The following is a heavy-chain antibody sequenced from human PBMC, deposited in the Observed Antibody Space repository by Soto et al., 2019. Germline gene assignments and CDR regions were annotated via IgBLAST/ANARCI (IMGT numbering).Heavy chain of an antibody. D-gene: IGHD2-15*01. CDR2: IWYDGSNK. CDR1: GFTFSSYG. V-gene: IGHV3-33*01. CDR3: ARDRIADNCFDP. J-gene: IGHJ5*02. Sequence: QVQLVESGGGVVQPGRSLRLSCAASGFTFSSYGMHWVRQAPGKGLEWVAVIWYDGSNKYYADSVKGRFTISRDNSKNTLYLQMSSLSADDTAVYYCARDRIADNCFDPWRQGTLVTVAS.